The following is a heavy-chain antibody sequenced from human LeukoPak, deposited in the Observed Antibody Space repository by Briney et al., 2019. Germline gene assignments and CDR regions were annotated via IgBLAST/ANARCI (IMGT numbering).Heavy chain of an antibody. CDR2: INPNSGGT. D-gene: IGHD6-13*01. Sequence: VASVKVSCKASGYTFTGYYMHWVRQAPGQGLEWMGWINPNSGGTNYAQKFQGRVTMTRDTSISTAYMELSRLRSDDTAVYYCARLIAAAATPTFDYWGQGTLVTVSS. CDR3: ARLIAAAATPTFDY. V-gene: IGHV1-2*02. J-gene: IGHJ4*02. CDR1: GYTFTGYY.